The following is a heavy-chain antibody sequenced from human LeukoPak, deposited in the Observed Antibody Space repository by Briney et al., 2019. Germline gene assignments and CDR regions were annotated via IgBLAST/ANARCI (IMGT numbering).Heavy chain of an antibody. J-gene: IGHJ4*02. CDR3: ARRDVGATIDY. CDR1: GDSISSSRFY. Sequence: SETLSLTCTVSGDSISSSRFYWAWIRQPPGKGLEWIGSILYTGRTFYNPSLKSRVTISVDTSKNQFSLRLDSVTASDTAVYYCARRDVGATIDYWGQGTPVTVSS. CDR2: ILYTGRT. D-gene: IGHD1-26*01. V-gene: IGHV4-39*01.